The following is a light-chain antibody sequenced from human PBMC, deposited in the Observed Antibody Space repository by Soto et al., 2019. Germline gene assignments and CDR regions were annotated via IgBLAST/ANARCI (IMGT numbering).Light chain of an antibody. CDR2: EDN. J-gene: IGLJ2*01. Sequence: NFMLTQPHSVSESPGKTVTISCTRSSGSIASNYVQWYQQRPGSAPTTVIYEDNQRPSGVPDRFSGSIDSSSNSASLTISGQKTEDEADYYCQSYDSSNLVVLGGGTKVTVL. V-gene: IGLV6-57*04. CDR1: SGSIASNY. CDR3: QSYDSSNLVV.